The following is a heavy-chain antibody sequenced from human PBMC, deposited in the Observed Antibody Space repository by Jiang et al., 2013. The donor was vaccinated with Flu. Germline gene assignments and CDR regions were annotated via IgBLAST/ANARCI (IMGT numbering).Heavy chain of an antibody. CDR1: GYSFTSYW. V-gene: IGHV5-10-1*01. J-gene: IGHJ4*02. Sequence: GAEVKKPGESLKISCKGSGYSFTSYWIGWVRQMPGKGLEWMGRIDPRDSYTTYSPSFQGHVTISADKSISTAYLQWSSLKASDTAIYYCARYGFISSWYNDHWGQGTLVTVPS. CDR3: ARYGFISSWYNDH. CDR2: IDPRDSYT. D-gene: IGHD6-13*01.